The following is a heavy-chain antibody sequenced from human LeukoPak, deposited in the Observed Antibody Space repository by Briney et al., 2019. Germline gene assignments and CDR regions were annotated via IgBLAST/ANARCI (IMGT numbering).Heavy chain of an antibody. V-gene: IGHV3-23*01. Sequence: GGSLRLSCAASGFTFTNYAMSWVRQAPGKGLEWASAIVGSGGATFYADSVKGRFTISRDNSKNTVFLQMNSLRAEDTAVYYCAKARLSTGWAYNDYWGPGTLVTVSS. D-gene: IGHD6-19*01. J-gene: IGHJ4*02. CDR2: IVGSGGAT. CDR1: GFTFTNYA. CDR3: AKARLSTGWAYNDY.